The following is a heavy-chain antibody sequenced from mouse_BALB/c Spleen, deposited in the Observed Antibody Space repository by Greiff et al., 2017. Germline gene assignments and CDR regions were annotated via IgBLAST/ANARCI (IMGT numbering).Heavy chain of an antibody. D-gene: IGHD2-4*01. V-gene: IGHV2-9*02. Sequence: VQRVESGPGLVAPSQSLSITCTVSGFSLTSYGVHWVRQPPGKGLEWLGVIWAGGSTNYNSALMSRLSISKDNSKSQVFLKMNSLQTDDTAMYYCARYRGLGDYDYYAMDYWGQGTSVTVSS. J-gene: IGHJ4*01. CDR3: ARYRGLGDYDYYAMDY. CDR1: GFSLTSYG. CDR2: IWAGGST.